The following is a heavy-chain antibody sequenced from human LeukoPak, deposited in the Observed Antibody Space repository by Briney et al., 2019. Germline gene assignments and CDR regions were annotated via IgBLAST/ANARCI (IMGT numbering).Heavy chain of an antibody. CDR3: ARADYDA. V-gene: IGHV3-30-3*01. D-gene: IGHD3-3*01. J-gene: IGHJ5*02. Sequence: PGRSLRLSCAASGFTFSSYAMHWVRQAPGKGLEWVAVISYDGSNKYYADSVKGRFTISRDNSKYTLYLQMNSLRAEDTAVYYCARADYDAWGQGTLVTVSS. CDR1: GFTFSSYA. CDR2: ISYDGSNK.